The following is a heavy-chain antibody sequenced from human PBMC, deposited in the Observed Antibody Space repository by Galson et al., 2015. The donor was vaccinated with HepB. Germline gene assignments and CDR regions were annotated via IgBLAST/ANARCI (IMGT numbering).Heavy chain of an antibody. CDR2: INSDSGFT. CDR3: ARGGSAVRRYLDL. V-gene: IGHV3-11*06. J-gene: IGHJ2*01. D-gene: IGHD3-10*01. Sequence: LRLSCAASRSAFSDYYMSWIRQAPGKGLEWLSYINSDSGFTNYADSVKGRFTISRDNAKNSVYLQMNSLRAEDTAVYFCARGGSAVRRYLDLWGRGTLVTVSS. CDR1: RSAFSDYY.